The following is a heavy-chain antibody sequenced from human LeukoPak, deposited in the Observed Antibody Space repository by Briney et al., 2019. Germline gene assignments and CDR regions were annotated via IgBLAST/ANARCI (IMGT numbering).Heavy chain of an antibody. J-gene: IGHJ4*02. CDR3: AREAYYYDSSGYYYFDY. Sequence: KPGGSLRLSCAAYGFTFSRYSMNWVRQAPGKGLEWVTSISSSSSYMYYADSVKGRFTISRDNDKNSLYLQMNSLRAEDTAVYYCAREAYYYDSSGYYYFDYWGQGTLVTVSS. V-gene: IGHV3-21*01. CDR2: ISSSSSYM. CDR1: GFTFSRYS. D-gene: IGHD3-22*01.